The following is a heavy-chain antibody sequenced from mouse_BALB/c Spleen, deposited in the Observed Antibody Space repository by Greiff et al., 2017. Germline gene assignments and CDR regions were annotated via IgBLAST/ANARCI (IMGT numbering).Heavy chain of an antibody. J-gene: IGHJ3*01. CDR3: NGLYDSWFAY. CDR1: GFNIKDYY. Sequence: VQLQQSGAELVRSGASVKLSCTASGFNIKDYYMHWVKQRPEQGLEWIGWIDPENGDTGYAPKFQGKATMTADTSSNTAYLQLSSLTSEDTAVYYCNGLYDSWFAYWGQGTLVTVSA. D-gene: IGHD2-3*01. V-gene: IGHV14-4*02. CDR2: IDPENGDT.